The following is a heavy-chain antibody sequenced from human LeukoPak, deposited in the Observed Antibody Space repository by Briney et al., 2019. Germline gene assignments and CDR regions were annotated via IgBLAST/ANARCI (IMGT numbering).Heavy chain of an antibody. V-gene: IGHV3-9*01. CDR3: AKDIAGVMVATLTFDY. Sequence: PGRSLRLSCAASGFTFDDYAMHWVRQAPGKGLEWVSGISWNSGSIGYADSVKGRFTITRDNAKNSLYLQMNSLRAEDTALYYCAKDIAGVMVATLTFDYWGQGTLVTASS. CDR1: GFTFDDYA. CDR2: ISWNSGSI. D-gene: IGHD5-12*01. J-gene: IGHJ4*02.